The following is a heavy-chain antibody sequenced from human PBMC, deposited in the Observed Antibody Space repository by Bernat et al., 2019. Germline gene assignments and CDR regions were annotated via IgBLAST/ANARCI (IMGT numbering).Heavy chain of an antibody. CDR3: ARVQPTYCSSTSCYGLYFDY. D-gene: IGHD2-2*01. J-gene: IGHJ4*02. Sequence: QVQLQQWGAGLLKPSETLSLTCAVYGGSFSGYYWSWIRQPPGKGLEWIGEINHSGSTNYNPSLKSRVTISVDTSKNQFSLKLSSVTAADTAVYYCARVQPTYCSSTSCYGLYFDYWGQGTLVTVSS. CDR2: INHSGST. CDR1: GGSFSGYY. V-gene: IGHV4-34*01.